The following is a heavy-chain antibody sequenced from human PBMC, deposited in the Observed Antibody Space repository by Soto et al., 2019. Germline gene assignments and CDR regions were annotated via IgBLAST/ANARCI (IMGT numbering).Heavy chain of an antibody. Sequence: SEALSLTCAVSGGSISRGGYSWSWIRQPPGKGLEWIGYMYHSGSTYYNPSLKSRVTISIDRSKNQFSLKLSSVTAADTAVYYCARVPAHWDQLILVTVSS. J-gene: IGHJ4*02. CDR2: MYHSGST. D-gene: IGHD2-2*01. CDR3: ARVPAH. V-gene: IGHV4-30-2*01. CDR1: GGSISRGGYS.